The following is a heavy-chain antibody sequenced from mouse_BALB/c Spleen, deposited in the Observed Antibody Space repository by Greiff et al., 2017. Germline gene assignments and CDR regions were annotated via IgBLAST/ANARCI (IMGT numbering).Heavy chain of an antibody. CDR1: GYTFTSYT. Sequence: VKLQESGAELARPGASVKMSCKASGYTFTSYTMHWVKQRPGQGLEWIGYINPSSGYTNYNQKFKDKATLTVDKPSSTAYMQLSSLTSEDSAVYYCTRGGNDYECAMDYWGQGTSVTVSS. CDR3: TRGGNDYECAMDY. D-gene: IGHD2-4*01. J-gene: IGHJ4*01. CDR2: INPSSGYT. V-gene: IGHV1-4*01.